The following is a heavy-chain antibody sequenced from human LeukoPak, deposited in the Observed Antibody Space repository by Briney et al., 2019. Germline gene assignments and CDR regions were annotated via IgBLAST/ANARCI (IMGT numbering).Heavy chain of an antibody. V-gene: IGHV4-34*01. CDR1: GGPFSGYY. Sequence: SETLSLTCAAYGGPFSGYYWSWIRQPPGKGLEWIGEINHSGSTNYNPSLKSRVTISVDTSKNQFSLKLSSVTAADTAVYYCARGPKASLQWLGHFDYWGQGTLVTVSS. CDR2: INHSGST. D-gene: IGHD6-19*01. CDR3: ARGPKASLQWLGHFDY. J-gene: IGHJ4*02.